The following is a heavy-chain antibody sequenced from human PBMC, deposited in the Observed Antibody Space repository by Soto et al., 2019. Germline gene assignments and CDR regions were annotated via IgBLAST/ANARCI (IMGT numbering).Heavy chain of an antibody. V-gene: IGHV1-69*15. D-gene: IGHD3-3*01. CDR2: IIAMFGTT. CDR1: GGTFSNYA. J-gene: IGHJ4*02. Sequence: KVSCKASGGTFSNYAINWVRQAPGQGLEWVGRIIAMFGTTNYAQKFQGRVTITADESTSTAYMELSSLRSEDTAMYYCATRIFGVVIMSYFDNWGQGTQVTVSS. CDR3: ATRIFGVVIMSYFDN.